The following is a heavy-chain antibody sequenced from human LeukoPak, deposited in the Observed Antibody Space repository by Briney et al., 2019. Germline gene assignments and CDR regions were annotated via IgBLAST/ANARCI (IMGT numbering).Heavy chain of an antibody. V-gene: IGHV3-30*14. CDR2: ISYDGSNK. J-gene: IGHJ4*02. CDR1: GFTFSSYA. Sequence: GGSLRLSCAASGFTFSSYAMHWVRQAPGKGLEWVAVISYDGSNKYYADSVKGRFTFSRDNSKNTLFLQMNSLRAEDTGVYYCARGGITDYGDYSSFDYWGQGTLLTVSS. D-gene: IGHD4-17*01. CDR3: ARGGITDYGDYSSFDY.